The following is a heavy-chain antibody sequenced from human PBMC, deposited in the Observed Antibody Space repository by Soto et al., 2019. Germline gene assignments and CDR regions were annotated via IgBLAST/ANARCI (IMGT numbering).Heavy chain of an antibody. CDR3: AKGYDSSGYYHFDY. V-gene: IGHV3-30*18. CDR2: ISYDGSNK. J-gene: IGHJ4*02. Sequence: GGSLRLSCAASGFTFSTYSMNWVRQAPGKGLEWVAVISYDGSNKYYADSVKGRFTISRDNSKNTLYLQMNSLRAEDTAVYYCAKGYDSSGYYHFDYWGQGTLVTVSS. CDR1: GFTFSTYS. D-gene: IGHD3-22*01.